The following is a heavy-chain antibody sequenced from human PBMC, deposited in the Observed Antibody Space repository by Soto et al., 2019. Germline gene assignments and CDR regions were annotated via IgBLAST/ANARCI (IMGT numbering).Heavy chain of an antibody. D-gene: IGHD2-2*03. V-gene: IGHV4-59*11. CDR2: IYYSGST. CDR1: GDSIKTHY. J-gene: IGHJ5*02. CDR3: ASGWMAAFDT. Sequence: TSETLSLTCNVTGDSIKTHYWSWIRQPPGKGLEWIGYIYYSGSTLYNPSLKRRVTISVDTAKNQFSLRLNSLTAADTAVYYCASGWMAAFDTWGQGTLVTVS.